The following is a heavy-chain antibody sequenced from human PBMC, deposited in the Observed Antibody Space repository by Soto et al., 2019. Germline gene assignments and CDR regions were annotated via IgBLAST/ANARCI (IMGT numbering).Heavy chain of an antibody. Sequence: GASVKVSCKASGYTFTSYGISWVRQAPGQGLEWMGWISAYNGNTNYAQKLQGRVTMTTDTSTSTAYMELRSLRSDDTAVYYCARIYDYVWGSYCFDYWGQGTLVTVSS. CDR2: ISAYNGNT. D-gene: IGHD3-16*01. CDR3: ARIYDYVWGSYCFDY. V-gene: IGHV1-18*01. CDR1: GYTFTSYG. J-gene: IGHJ4*02.